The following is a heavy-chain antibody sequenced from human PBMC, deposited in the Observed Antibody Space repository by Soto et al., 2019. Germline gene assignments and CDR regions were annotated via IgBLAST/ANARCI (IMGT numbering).Heavy chain of an antibody. D-gene: IGHD1-7*01. CDR3: ARGELADYYFDY. CDR1: GGSISSGGYS. V-gene: IGHV4-30-2*01. Sequence: SETLSLTCAVSGGSISSGGYSWSWIRQPPGKGLEWIGYIYHSGSTYYNPSLKSRVTISVDRSKNQFSLKLSSVTAADTAVYYCARGELADYYFDYWGQGTLVTVSS. J-gene: IGHJ4*02. CDR2: IYHSGST.